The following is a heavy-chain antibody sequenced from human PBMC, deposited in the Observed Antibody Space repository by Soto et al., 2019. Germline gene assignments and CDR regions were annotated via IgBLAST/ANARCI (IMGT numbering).Heavy chain of an antibody. CDR2: ISAYNGNT. CDR3: ARCSDSYYDFWSGYSTIASNWFDP. CDR1: GYTFTSYG. D-gene: IGHD3-3*01. V-gene: IGHV1-18*04. Sequence: GSSVKVSCKASGYTFTSYGISWVRQAPGQGLEWMGWISAYNGNTNYAQKLQGRVTMTTDTSTSTAYMELRSLRSDDPAVYYCARCSDSYYDFWSGYSTIASNWFDPWGQGTLVTVSS. J-gene: IGHJ5*02.